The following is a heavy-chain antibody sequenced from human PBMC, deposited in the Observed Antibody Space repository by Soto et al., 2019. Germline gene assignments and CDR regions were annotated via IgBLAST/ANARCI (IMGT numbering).Heavy chain of an antibody. V-gene: IGHV4-34*01. CDR1: GGSFSGYY. CDR3: ARGEWMIRGADYYYYMDV. J-gene: IGHJ6*03. D-gene: IGHD3-10*01. CDR2: INHSGST. Sequence: SETLSLTCAVYGGSFSGYYWSWIRQPPGKGLEWIGEINHSGSTNYNPSLRSRVTISVDTSKNQFSLKLTSVTAADTAVYYCARGEWMIRGADYYYYMDVWGKGTTVTVSS.